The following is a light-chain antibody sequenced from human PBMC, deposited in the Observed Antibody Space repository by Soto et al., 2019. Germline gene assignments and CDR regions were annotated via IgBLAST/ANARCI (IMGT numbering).Light chain of an antibody. CDR1: QSVDSRY. CDR3: QQYGAFWT. J-gene: IGKJ1*01. V-gene: IGKV3-20*01. Sequence: EIVLTQSPGTLSLSAGERAILSCRASQSVDSRYFGWYQQKPGQAPRLLIYGVSTRATGIPDRFSGSGSGTDFILTISRLDPDDFAVYYCQQYGAFWTFGQGTKVDIK. CDR2: GVS.